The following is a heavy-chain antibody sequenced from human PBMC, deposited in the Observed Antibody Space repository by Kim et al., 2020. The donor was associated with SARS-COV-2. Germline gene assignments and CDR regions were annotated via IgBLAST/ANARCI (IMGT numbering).Heavy chain of an antibody. D-gene: IGHD3-9*01. J-gene: IGHJ5*02. Sequence: PSLSSRVTISVDTSQNQFSLKLNSVTAADTAVYYCAGHGPWVTGSLGYFDPWGQGTLVTVSS. V-gene: IGHV4-39*01. CDR3: AGHGPWVTGSLGYFDP.